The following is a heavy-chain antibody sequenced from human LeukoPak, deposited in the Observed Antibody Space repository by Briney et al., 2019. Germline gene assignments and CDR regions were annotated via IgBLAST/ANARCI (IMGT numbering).Heavy chain of an antibody. CDR3: ARGDYVWGSNRLGWFDP. D-gene: IGHD3-16*02. CDR1: GDPINNYY. Sequence: PSETLSLTCTVSGDPINNYYWSWLRQPPEKGLEWIGYIFYSGSTNYNASLKSRVTMSIDTSKNQFSLKLNSVTAADTAVYYCARGDYVWGSNRLGWFDPWGQGIQVTVSS. CDR2: IFYSGST. V-gene: IGHV4-59*01. J-gene: IGHJ5*02.